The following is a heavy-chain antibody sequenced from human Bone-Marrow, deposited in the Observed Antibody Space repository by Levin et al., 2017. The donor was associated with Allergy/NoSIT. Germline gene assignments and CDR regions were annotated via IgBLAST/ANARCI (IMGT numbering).Heavy chain of an antibody. CDR1: GFTFSSYW. Sequence: GGSLRLSCAASGFTFSSYWMQWVRHVPGKGLMWVSRLNSDGTTTNYADSVKGRFTISRDNAKNTLYLQMNSLRAEDTAVYCCARGGADRPGISFYWGQGVLVTVSS. J-gene: IGHJ4*02. D-gene: IGHD6-6*01. V-gene: IGHV3-74*01. CDR3: ARGGADRPGISFY. CDR2: LNSDGTTT.